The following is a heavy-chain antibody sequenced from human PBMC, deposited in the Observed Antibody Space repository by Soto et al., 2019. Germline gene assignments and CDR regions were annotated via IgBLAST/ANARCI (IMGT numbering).Heavy chain of an antibody. Sequence: EVQLLESGGGLVQPGGSLRLSCAASGFTFSSYAMSWVRQAPGKGLEWVSAISGSGGSTYHADSVKGRFTISRDNSKNTLYLQMNSLRAEDTAVYYCAKAPASGYYTSYYFDYWGQGTLVTVSS. CDR1: GFTFSSYA. CDR2: ISGSGGST. J-gene: IGHJ4*02. V-gene: IGHV3-23*01. CDR3: AKAPASGYYTSYYFDY. D-gene: IGHD3-3*01.